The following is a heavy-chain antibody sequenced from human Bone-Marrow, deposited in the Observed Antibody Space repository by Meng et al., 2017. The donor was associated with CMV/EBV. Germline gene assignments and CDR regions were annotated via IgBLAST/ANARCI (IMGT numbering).Heavy chain of an antibody. CDR2: IWYDGSNK. J-gene: IGHJ6*02. CDR3: ARDGLGATVAYYYGMDV. V-gene: IGHV3-33*01. CDR1: GFTFSSYG. D-gene: IGHD1-26*01. Sequence: GESLKISCAASGFTFSSYGMHWVRQAPGKGLEWVAVIWYDGSNKYYADSVKGRFTISRDNAKNSLYLQMNSLRAEDTAVYYCARDGLGATVAYYYGMDVWGQGPTVTVSS.